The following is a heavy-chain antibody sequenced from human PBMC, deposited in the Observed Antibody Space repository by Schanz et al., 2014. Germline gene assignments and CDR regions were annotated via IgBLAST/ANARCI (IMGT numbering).Heavy chain of an antibody. J-gene: IGHJ4*02. CDR1: GFTFRSYA. D-gene: IGHD5-18*01. CDR3: ARGTDTAMEHRPFDY. V-gene: IGHV3-23*01. Sequence: EVQLLESGGGLVQPGGSLRLSCTVSGFTFRSYALGWVRQAPGKGLEWVSLVSASGGGPFYADSVKGRFTISRDNSKNMLYLQINNLRAEDTAVYYCARGTDTAMEHRPFDYWGQGTLVTVSS. CDR2: VSASGGGP.